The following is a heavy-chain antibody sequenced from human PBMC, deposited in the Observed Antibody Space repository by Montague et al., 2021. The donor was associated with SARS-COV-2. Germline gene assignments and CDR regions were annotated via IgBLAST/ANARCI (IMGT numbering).Heavy chain of an antibody. CDR3: ARDAGATGGQYAFDL. CDR1: GFRFSSYE. V-gene: IGHV3-48*03. Sequence: SLRLSCAGSGFRFSSYELNWIRQAPGKGLEWVSYIESTGTTIYYADSVKDRFTISRDNAKNSLYLQLNRLRVDDTAVYYCARDAGATGGQYAFDLWGQGTMVTVSS. D-gene: IGHD3-10*01. J-gene: IGHJ3*01. CDR2: IESTGTTI.